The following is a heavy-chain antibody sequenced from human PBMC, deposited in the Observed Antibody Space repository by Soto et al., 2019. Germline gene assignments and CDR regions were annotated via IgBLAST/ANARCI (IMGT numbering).Heavy chain of an antibody. CDR2: SRNKANSYDT. CDR1: GFTFSDHY. Sequence: GGSLRLSCAASGFTFSDHYMGWVRQAPGRGLEWVGRSRNKANSYDTQYAASVKGRFTISRDESGNSLYLQMNSLKTEDTAVYYCARQDPGYYDYGTDVWGQGTTVTVSS. CDR3: ARQDPGYYDYGTDV. V-gene: IGHV3-72*01. J-gene: IGHJ6*02.